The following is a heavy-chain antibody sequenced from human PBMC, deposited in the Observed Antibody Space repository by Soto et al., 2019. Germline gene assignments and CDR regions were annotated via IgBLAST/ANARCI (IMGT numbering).Heavy chain of an antibody. CDR1: GLSLYTRGVG. D-gene: IGHD2-2*02. V-gene: IGHV2-5*02. CDR3: ARYTTDTYFDV. J-gene: IGHJ6*04. CDR2: LYWDNTR. Sequence: QITLKESRPTLVKPTQTLTLTCSFSGLSLYTRGVGVGWVRQPPGKALEWLALLYWDNTRRYSPSLKNSHTIAKGTSENQVVLTMTNMEPEDTGTYYCARYTTDTYFDVWGKGTTVTVSS.